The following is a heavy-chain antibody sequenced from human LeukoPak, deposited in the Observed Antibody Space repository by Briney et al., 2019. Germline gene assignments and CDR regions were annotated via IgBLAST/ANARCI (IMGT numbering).Heavy chain of an antibody. D-gene: IGHD1-26*01. CDR1: DGSINSYY. V-gene: IGHV4-59*01. Sequence: SETLSLTCSVSDGSINSYYWNWIRRPPGKGLEWIEYIYYNGNTNYSPSLKSRVTMSVDTSKNLFSLKVSSVTAADTAVYYCARGRSNYYGMDVWGQGTTVTVSS. CDR3: ARGRSNYYGMDV. CDR2: IYYNGNT. J-gene: IGHJ6*02.